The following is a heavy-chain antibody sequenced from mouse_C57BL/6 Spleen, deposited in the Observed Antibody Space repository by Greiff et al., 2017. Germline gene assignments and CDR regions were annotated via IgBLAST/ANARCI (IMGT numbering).Heavy chain of an antibody. CDR1: GYSFTDYN. J-gene: IGHJ4*01. CDR2: INPKYGTT. Sequence: VQLQQSGPELVKPGASVKISCKASGYSFTDYNMNWVKQSNGKSLEWIGVINPKYGTTSYTQTFKGKATLTVDQSSSTAYMQLNSLTSEDSSVYYGARCLGITTVEGSMDYWGQGTSVTVSS. CDR3: ARCLGITTVEGSMDY. V-gene: IGHV1-39*01. D-gene: IGHD1-1*01.